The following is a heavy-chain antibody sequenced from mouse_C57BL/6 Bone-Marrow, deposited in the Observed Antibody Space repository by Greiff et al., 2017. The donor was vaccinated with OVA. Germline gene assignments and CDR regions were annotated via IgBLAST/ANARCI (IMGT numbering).Heavy chain of an antibody. CDR1: GYTFTDYE. CDR3: TRWGTTVVADYAMDY. CDR2: IDPETGGT. J-gene: IGHJ4*01. Sequence: QVQLQQSGAELVRPGASVTLSCKASGYTFTDYEMHWVKQTPVHGLEWIGAIDPETGGTAYNQKFKGKAILTADKSSSTSYMELRSLTSEDSAVYYCTRWGTTVVADYAMDYWGQGTSVTVSS. D-gene: IGHD1-1*01. V-gene: IGHV1-15*01.